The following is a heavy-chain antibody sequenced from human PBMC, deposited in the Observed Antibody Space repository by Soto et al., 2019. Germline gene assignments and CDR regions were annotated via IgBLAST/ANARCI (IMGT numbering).Heavy chain of an antibody. J-gene: IGHJ6*03. Sequence: GASVKVSCKASGYTFTSYDINWVRQATGQGLEWMGWMNPNSGNTGYAQKFQGRVTMTRNTSISTAYMELSSLRSEDTAVYYCARGHDYSNYEDYYYMDVWGKGTTVTV. CDR3: ARGHDYSNYEDYYYMDV. CDR2: MNPNSGNT. V-gene: IGHV1-8*01. D-gene: IGHD4-4*01. CDR1: GYTFTSYD.